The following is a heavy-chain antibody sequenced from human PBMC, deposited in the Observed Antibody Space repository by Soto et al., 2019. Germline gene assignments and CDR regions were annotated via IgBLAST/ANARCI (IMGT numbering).Heavy chain of an antibody. J-gene: IGHJ6*02. CDR2: IGRRSDI. V-gene: IGHV3-21*01. D-gene: IGHD2-21*02. Sequence: LRLSCEASGFSFSTTSMHWVRQAPGKGLEWVSAIGRRSDIYYADSVKGRFTISRDNAKNSVSLQMNSLRDEDTAVYYCARDETAWPLACGLDVWGQGTMVTVSS. CDR3: ARDETAWPLACGLDV. CDR1: GFSFSTTS.